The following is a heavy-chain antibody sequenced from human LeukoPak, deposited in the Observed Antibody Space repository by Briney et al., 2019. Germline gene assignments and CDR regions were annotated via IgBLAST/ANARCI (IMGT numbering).Heavy chain of an antibody. V-gene: IGHV4-34*01. Sequence: SETLSLTCAVYGGSFSGYYWSWIRQPAGKGLEWIGEINHSGSTNYNPSPKSRVTISVDTSKNQFSLKLSSVTAADTAVYYCARARYSGYDYVWFDPWGQGTLVTVSS. CDR3: ARARYSGYDYVWFDP. D-gene: IGHD5-12*01. J-gene: IGHJ5*02. CDR2: INHSGST. CDR1: GGSFSGYY.